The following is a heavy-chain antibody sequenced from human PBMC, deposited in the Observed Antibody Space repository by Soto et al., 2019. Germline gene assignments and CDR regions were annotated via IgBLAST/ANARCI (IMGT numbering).Heavy chain of an antibody. CDR3: ARERAHYGMDV. CDR2: MNPNSGNT. V-gene: IGHV1-8*01. CDR1: GYTFTSYD. Sequence: QVQLVQSGAEVKKPGASVKVSCKASGYTFTSYDISWVRQATGQGLEWMGWMNPNSGNTGFAQKFQGRVTMNRNTSIRTAYRELSSLRSEDTSVYYCARERAHYGMDVWGQGTTVTVSS. D-gene: IGHD6-25*01. J-gene: IGHJ6*02.